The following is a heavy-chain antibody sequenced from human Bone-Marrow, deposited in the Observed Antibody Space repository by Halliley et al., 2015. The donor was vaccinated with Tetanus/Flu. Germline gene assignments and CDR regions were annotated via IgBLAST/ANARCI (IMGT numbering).Heavy chain of an antibody. D-gene: IGHD6-19*01. CDR1: GFTFNIYG. J-gene: IGHJ4*02. V-gene: IGHV3-30*18. Sequence: SLRLSCAASGFTFNIYGIHWVRQAPGKGLEWVAFGSYDGGNKYYTDSVRGRFSISRDNSKNTLFMQMNSLRADDTAVYYCVKDGGSSGWYWSFDYWGQGTLVTVSS. CDR3: VKDGGSSGWYWSFDY. CDR2: GSYDGGNK.